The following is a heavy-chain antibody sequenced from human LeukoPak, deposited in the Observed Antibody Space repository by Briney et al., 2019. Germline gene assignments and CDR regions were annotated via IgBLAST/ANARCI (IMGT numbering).Heavy chain of an antibody. V-gene: IGHV4-59*01. CDR1: GGSISSYY. D-gene: IGHD6-13*01. Sequence: MASETLSLTCTVSGGSISSYYWSWIRQPPGKGLEWIGYIYYSGSTNYNPSLKSRVTISVDTSKNQFSLKLSSVTAADTAVYYCARKPVSSSPDYWGQGTLVTVSS. CDR3: ARKPVSSSPDY. CDR2: IYYSGST. J-gene: IGHJ4*02.